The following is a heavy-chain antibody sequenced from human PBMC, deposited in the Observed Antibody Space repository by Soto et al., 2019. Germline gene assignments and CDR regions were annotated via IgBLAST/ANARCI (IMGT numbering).Heavy chain of an antibody. D-gene: IGHD1-26*01. V-gene: IGHV3-23*01. CDR2: ISGSGGST. Sequence: LRLSCAASGFTFSSYAMSWVRQAPGKGLEWVSAISGSGGSTYYADSVKGRFTISRDNSKNTLYLQMNSLRAEDTAVYYCAKDYLVTIGGSYHFFDYWGQGTLVTVSS. J-gene: IGHJ4*02. CDR3: AKDYLVTIGGSYHFFDY. CDR1: GFTFSSYA.